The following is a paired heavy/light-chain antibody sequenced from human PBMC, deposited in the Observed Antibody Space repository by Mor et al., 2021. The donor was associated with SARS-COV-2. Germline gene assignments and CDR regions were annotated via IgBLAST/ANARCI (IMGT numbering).Light chain of an antibody. V-gene: IGKV3-20*01. CDR1: QSLTTSY. J-gene: IGKJ4*01. Sequence: EIVLTQSPGTLSLSLGERATLSCRASQSLTTSYLAWYQHKPGQAPRLLIYGASSRATGIPDRFSGSGSGPDFNLTISRLEPEDFAVYYCQKYGSSPQPTFGGGTKVEIK. CDR2: GAS. CDR3: QKYGSSPQPT.
Heavy chain of an antibody. CDR2: ISSSSGTI. V-gene: IGHV3-48*02. CDR1: GFTFSSYT. CDR3: ARAGGHCNGGGCLHRSWYFDL. J-gene: IGHJ2*01. D-gene: IGHD2-15*01. Sequence: EVHLVESGGGLVQPGGSLRLSCAASGFTFSSYTINWVRQAPGKGLEWVSYISSSSGTIYYADSVKGRFSISRDNARNSQYLEMNSLRDEDTAVYYCARAGGHCNGGGCLHRSWYFDLWGRGTLVTVSS.